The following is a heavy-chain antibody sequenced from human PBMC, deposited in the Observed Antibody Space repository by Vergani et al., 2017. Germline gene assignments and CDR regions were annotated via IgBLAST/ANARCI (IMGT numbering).Heavy chain of an antibody. D-gene: IGHD6-19*01. V-gene: IGHV3-30-3*01. Sequence: QVQLVESGGGVVQPGRSLRLSCAASGFTFSSYAMHWVRQAPGKGLEWVAVISYDGSNKYYADSVKGRFTISRDNSKNTLYLKMNSLRAEDTAVYYCARELVAVASFDYWGQGNLVTVSS. CDR3: ARELVAVASFDY. CDR1: GFTFSSYA. CDR2: ISYDGSNK. J-gene: IGHJ4*02.